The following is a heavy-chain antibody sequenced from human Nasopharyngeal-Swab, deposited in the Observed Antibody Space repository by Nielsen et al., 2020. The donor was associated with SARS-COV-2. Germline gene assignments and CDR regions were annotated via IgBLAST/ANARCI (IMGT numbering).Heavy chain of an antibody. Sequence: GESLKISCAASGFNFRNFAMSWVRQAPGKGLEWVSVIYSGGSSTYYADSVKGRFTISRDNSKNTLYLQMNSLRAEDTAVYYCAKVTTVTDPDDYWGQGTLVTVSS. CDR1: GFNFRNFA. CDR2: IYSGGSST. J-gene: IGHJ4*02. CDR3: AKVTTVTDPDDY. D-gene: IGHD4-17*01. V-gene: IGHV3-23*03.